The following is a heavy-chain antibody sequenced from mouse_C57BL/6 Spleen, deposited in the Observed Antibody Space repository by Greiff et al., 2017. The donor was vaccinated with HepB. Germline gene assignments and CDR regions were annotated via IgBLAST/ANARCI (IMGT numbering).Heavy chain of an antibody. CDR3: ARYDGYPGFDY. CDR2: IDPSDSET. Sequence: VQLQQPGAELVRPGSSVMLSCKASGYTFTSYWMHWVKQRPIQGLEWIGNIDPSDSETHYNQKFKDKATLTVDKSSSTAYMQLSSLTSEDSAVYYCARYDGYPGFDYWGQGTTLTVSS. V-gene: IGHV1-52*01. J-gene: IGHJ2*01. D-gene: IGHD2-3*01. CDR1: GYTFTSYW.